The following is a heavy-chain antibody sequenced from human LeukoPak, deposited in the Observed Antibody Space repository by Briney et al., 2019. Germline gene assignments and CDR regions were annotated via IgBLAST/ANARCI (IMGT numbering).Heavy chain of an antibody. Sequence: PGGSLRLSCAASGFTFSSCGMHWVRQAPGKGLEWVTVIWYVGSNKCYADSVKGRFTISRDNSKNTLYLQMNSLRAEDTAVYYCAKDPRWDTNYYFDYWGQGTLVTVSS. CDR3: AKDPRWDTNYYFDY. D-gene: IGHD1-26*01. V-gene: IGHV3-33*06. CDR1: GFTFSSCG. J-gene: IGHJ4*02. CDR2: IWYVGSNK.